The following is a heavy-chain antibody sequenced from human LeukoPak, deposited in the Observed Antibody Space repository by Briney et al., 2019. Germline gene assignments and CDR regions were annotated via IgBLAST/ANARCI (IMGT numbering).Heavy chain of an antibody. CDR1: GFTFSSYA. Sequence: GGSLRLSCAASGFTFSSYAMSWVRQASGKGLEGVGRVRSKTNNYATEYAVSVKGRFSISRDDSKNTVYLQMNSLKTDDTAVYYCTRLRGERASGDYWGQGTLVTVSS. CDR3: TRLRGERASGDY. J-gene: IGHJ4*02. CDR2: VRSKTNNYAT. V-gene: IGHV3-73*01. D-gene: IGHD2-15*01.